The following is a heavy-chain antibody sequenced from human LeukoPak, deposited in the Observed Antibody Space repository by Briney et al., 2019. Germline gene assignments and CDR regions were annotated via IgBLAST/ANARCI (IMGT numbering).Heavy chain of an antibody. CDR1: GGSISSYY. V-gene: IGHV4-59*01. CDR2: IYYSGST. D-gene: IGHD6-19*01. CDR3: VRDRGSSGWSDY. J-gene: IGHJ4*02. Sequence: SETLSLTCTVSGGSISSYYWSWIRQPPGKGLEWIGYIYYSGSTNYNPSLKSRVTISVDTSKNQFSLKLSSVTAADTAVYYCVRDRGSSGWSDYWGQGTLVTVSS.